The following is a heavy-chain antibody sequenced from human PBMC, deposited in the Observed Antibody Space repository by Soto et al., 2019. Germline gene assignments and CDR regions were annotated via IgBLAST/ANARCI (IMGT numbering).Heavy chain of an antibody. CDR2: VNPSGGSA. V-gene: IGHV1-46*01. CDR3: AREENCRGGTCYSEYFHH. Sequence: QVQLVHSGAEVKKPGASVKVSCKTSGYIFTAYSMHWVRQAPGQGLEWMGVVNPSGGSAHYAQSFEGRVTLTRDTSTSTFYMELSSLRSEDTAVYYCAREENCRGGTCYSEYFHHWGQGTLVTDSS. J-gene: IGHJ1*01. CDR1: GYIFTAYS. D-gene: IGHD2-15*01.